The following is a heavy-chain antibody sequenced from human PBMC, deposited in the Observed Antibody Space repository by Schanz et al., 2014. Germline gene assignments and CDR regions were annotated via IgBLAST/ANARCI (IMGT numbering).Heavy chain of an antibody. V-gene: IGHV3-23*04. CDR2: IGTSGGT. J-gene: IGHJ4*02. CDR3: ARDRRNADLDY. D-gene: IGHD1-1*01. CDR1: GLIFSNYV. Sequence: EVQLVESGGGLVQPGGSLKLSCAASGLIFSNYVMSWVRQAPGKGLEWVSTIGTSGGTNYAESVKGRFTISRDISKNTLYLQMNSLRAEDTALYYCARDRRNADLDYWGQGTLVTVSS.